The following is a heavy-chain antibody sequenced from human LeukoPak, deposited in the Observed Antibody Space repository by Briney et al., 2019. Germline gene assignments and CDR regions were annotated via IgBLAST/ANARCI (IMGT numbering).Heavy chain of an antibody. Sequence: PGGALRLSCAASGFFLSTYSMNWVRQAPGKGLEWVSSISGSSTYIDYADSVEGRCTISRDNAKNALYLQMDSPRAEDTAVYYCARDHSSGRYFDFWGQGTLVTVSS. V-gene: IGHV3-21*01. CDR2: ISGSSTYI. CDR1: GFFLSTYS. J-gene: IGHJ4*02. D-gene: IGHD3-22*01. CDR3: ARDHSSGRYFDF.